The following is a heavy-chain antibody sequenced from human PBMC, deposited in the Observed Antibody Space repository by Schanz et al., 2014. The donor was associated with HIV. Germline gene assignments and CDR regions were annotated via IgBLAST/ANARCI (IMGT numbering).Heavy chain of an antibody. CDR2: ISYDGVNV. CDR3: AKEGSSFSSTYYDS. J-gene: IGHJ4*02. D-gene: IGHD3-10*01. Sequence: QVQLVESGGGVVQPGRSLRLTCAASGFTFNTYGMHWVRQAPGKGLEWVAGISYDGVNVYYADSVKGRFTFSRDNSKNTLYLQMYSLRGEDTAVYYCAKEGSSFSSTYYDSWGQGTLVTVSS. V-gene: IGHV3-30*18. CDR1: GFTFNTYG.